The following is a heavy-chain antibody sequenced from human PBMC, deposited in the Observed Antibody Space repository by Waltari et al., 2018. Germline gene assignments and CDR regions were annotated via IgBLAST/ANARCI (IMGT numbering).Heavy chain of an antibody. D-gene: IGHD2-2*03. CDR2: IYHDGTT. CDR1: GYFLNTGLS. CDR3: ARQVLGYCTSAACRRLES. Sequence: QVQLQESGPGLLQPSETLSLTCGVPGYFLNTGLSWGWIRQSPGKGLVWIATIYHDGTTFYNPSLKSRVTISMDTSKNQFSLSLKSVTATDTAVYYCARQVLGYCTSAACRRLESWGQGTPVTVSA. J-gene: IGHJ4*02. V-gene: IGHV4-38-2*01.